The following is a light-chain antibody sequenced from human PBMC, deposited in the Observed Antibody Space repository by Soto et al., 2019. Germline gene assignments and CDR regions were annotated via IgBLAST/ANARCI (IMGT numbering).Light chain of an antibody. J-gene: IGKJ1*01. CDR2: DAS. V-gene: IGKV3-15*01. CDR1: QPIGTN. CDR3: QHYDRWPPT. Sequence: EVVMTQSPATLSVSPGERATLSCRASQPIGTNLGWYQQKPGQAPRLLIYDASIRDTGIPARFSGSGSGTEFTLTISSLQSEDFAVYYCQHYDRWPPTFGQGDQGG.